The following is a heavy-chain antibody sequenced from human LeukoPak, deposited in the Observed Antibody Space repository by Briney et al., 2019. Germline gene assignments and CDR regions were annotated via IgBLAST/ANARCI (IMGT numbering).Heavy chain of an antibody. V-gene: IGHV1-69*06. CDR1: GYTFTSYY. D-gene: IGHD3-10*01. CDR3: ARDRGLLWYGELLSHYYYYGMDV. CDR2: IIPIFGTA. Sequence: SVKVSCKASGYTFTSYYMHWVRQAPGQGLEWMGGIIPIFGTANYAQKFQGRVTITADKSTSTAYMELSSLRSEDTAMYYCARDRGLLWYGELLSHYYYYGMDVWGKGTTVTVSS. J-gene: IGHJ6*04.